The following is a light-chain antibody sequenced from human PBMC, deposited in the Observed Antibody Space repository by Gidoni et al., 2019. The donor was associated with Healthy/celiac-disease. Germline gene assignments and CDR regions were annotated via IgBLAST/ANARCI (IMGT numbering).Light chain of an antibody. Sequence: EIVWTQSPATLSLSPGERTTLSCRPSQSVSSYLAWYQQTPGQAPRLLPYDASNRATGIPARFSGSGAGTDFTLTISRLEPEDFAVYYCQQRSNWPTFGGXTKVEIK. V-gene: IGKV3-11*01. CDR3: QQRSNWPT. CDR2: DAS. J-gene: IGKJ4*01. CDR1: QSVSSY.